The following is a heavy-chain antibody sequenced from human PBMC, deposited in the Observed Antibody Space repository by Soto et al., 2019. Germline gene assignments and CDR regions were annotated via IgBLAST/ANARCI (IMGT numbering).Heavy chain of an antibody. Sequence: SETLSLTCTVSGGSISSGGYYWSWIRQHPGKGLEWIGYIYYSGSTYYNPSLKSRVTISVDTSKNQFSLKLSSVTAADTAVCYCARGHNFWSGYYTYYFDYWGQGTLVTVSS. J-gene: IGHJ4*02. CDR3: ARGHNFWSGYYTYYFDY. CDR1: GGSISSGGYY. CDR2: IYYSGST. D-gene: IGHD3-3*01. V-gene: IGHV4-31*03.